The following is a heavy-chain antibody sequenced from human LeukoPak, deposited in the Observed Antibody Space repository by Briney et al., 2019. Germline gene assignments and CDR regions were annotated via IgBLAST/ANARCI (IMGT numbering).Heavy chain of an antibody. V-gene: IGHV1-8*02. Sequence: ASVKVSCKASGGTFSSYAINWVRQATGQGLEWMGWMNPNSGNTGYAQKFQGRVTMTRNTSISTAYMELSSLRSEDTAVYYCARVRDTATLDYWGQGTLVTVSS. CDR3: ARVRDTATLDY. CDR2: MNPNSGNT. CDR1: GGTFSSYA. D-gene: IGHD5-18*01. J-gene: IGHJ4*02.